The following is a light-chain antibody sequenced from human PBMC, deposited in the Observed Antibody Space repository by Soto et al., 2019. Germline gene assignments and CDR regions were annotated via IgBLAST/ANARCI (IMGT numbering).Light chain of an antibody. V-gene: IGKV1-33*01. Sequence: DIQMTQSPSSLSASLGDRVTITCRASQDIGHYLNWYQHKPGKAPKLLIYDASSLETGVPPGFSGGGSGTDFTFTINNLQPEDVATYYCQQSLNLPLTFGPGTKVDIK. J-gene: IGKJ3*01. CDR1: QDIGHY. CDR3: QQSLNLPLT. CDR2: DAS.